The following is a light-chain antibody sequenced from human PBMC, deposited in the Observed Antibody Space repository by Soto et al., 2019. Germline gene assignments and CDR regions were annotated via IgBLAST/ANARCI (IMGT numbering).Light chain of an antibody. J-gene: IGKJ4*01. CDR3: QQYGTSPLT. Sequence: EIVLTQSPGTVSLSPGERATLSCRASQSVSSSYLAWYQQKPGQAPRLLIHGASSRATGIPDRFSGSESGTDFTLTISRLEPEAFGMYYCQQYGTSPLTFGGGTKVEIK. V-gene: IGKV3-20*01. CDR2: GAS. CDR1: QSVSSSY.